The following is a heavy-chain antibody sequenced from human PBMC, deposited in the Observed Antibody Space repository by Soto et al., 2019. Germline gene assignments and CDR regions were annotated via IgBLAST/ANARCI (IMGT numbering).Heavy chain of an antibody. D-gene: IGHD2-8*02. CDR1: GYTFTTYS. CDR2: ISPFNGDA. J-gene: IGHJ4*02. V-gene: IGHV1-18*04. Sequence: QVQLVQSGAEVKRPGASVNVSCKASGYTFTTYSLSWVRQAPGQGLEWMGWISPFNGDATYAQKFQERVTLTTDTSTSTAYMELRRLRDDDTAVYYCARVADIVLIPALDYWGRGTLVIVSS. CDR3: ARVADIVLIPALDY.